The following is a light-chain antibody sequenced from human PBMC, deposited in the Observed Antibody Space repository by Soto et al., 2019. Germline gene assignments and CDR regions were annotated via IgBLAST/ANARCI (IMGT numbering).Light chain of an antibody. Sequence: EIVLTQSPATLSLSPGERATLSCRASQSFNNYLSWYQQKPGQAPRLLIYDASNRATGIPDRFSGSGSGTEFTLTISSLQPDDFATYYCQQYNSYWTFGQGTKV. CDR2: DAS. V-gene: IGKV3-11*01. CDR1: QSFNNY. CDR3: QQYNSYWT. J-gene: IGKJ1*01.